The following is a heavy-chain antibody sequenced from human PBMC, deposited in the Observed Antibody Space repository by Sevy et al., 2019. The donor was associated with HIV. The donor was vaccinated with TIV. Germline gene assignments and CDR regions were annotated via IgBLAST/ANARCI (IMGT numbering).Heavy chain of an antibody. CDR1: GYTFTGYY. CDR3: ARDKRAISAVAPDWFDP. J-gene: IGHJ5*02. Sequence: ASVKVSCKASGYTFTGYYIHWVRQAPGQGLEWMGGINPHSGGTNYAQKFQGRVTMTRYTSIRTAYMELSRLRSDDTAVYYCARDKRAISAVAPDWFDPWGQGTPVTVSS. V-gene: IGHV1-2*02. CDR2: INPHSGGT. D-gene: IGHD3-3*01.